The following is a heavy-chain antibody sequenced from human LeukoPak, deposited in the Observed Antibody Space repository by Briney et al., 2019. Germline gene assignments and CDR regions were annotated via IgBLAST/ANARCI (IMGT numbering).Heavy chain of an antibody. Sequence: GGSLRLSCAASGFTFSSYAMSWVRQAPGKGLEWVSAISGSGGSTYYADSVKGRFTISRDNSKNTLYLQMNSLRAEDTAVYYCAKDLRWFGDPLAPFDYWGQGTLVTVSS. J-gene: IGHJ4*02. CDR2: ISGSGGST. CDR1: GFTFSSYA. V-gene: IGHV3-23*01. CDR3: AKDLRWFGDPLAPFDY. D-gene: IGHD3-10*01.